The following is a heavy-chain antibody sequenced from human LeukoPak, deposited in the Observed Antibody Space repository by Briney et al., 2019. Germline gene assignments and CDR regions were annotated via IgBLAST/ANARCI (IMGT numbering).Heavy chain of an antibody. CDR2: IYYSGST. J-gene: IGHJ6*03. V-gene: IGHV4-59*12. Sequence: PSETLSLTCTVSGGSISSYYWSWIRQPPGKGLEWIGYIYYSGSTNYNPSLKGRVTISVDTSKNQFSLKLSSVIAADTAVYYCARTTEGYCSSASCFGFSYSYSMDVWGKGTTVTISS. CDR3: ARTTEGYCSSASCFGFSYSYSMDV. CDR1: GGSISSYY. D-gene: IGHD2-2*01.